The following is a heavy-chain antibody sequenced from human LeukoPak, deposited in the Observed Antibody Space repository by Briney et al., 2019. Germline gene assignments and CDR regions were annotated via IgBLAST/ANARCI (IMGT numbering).Heavy chain of an antibody. V-gene: IGHV4-34*01. J-gene: IGHJ5*02. Sequence: SETLSLTCAVYGGSFSGYYWSWIRQPPGKGLEWIGEINHSGSTNYNPSLKSRVTISVDTSKNQFSLKLSSVTAADTAVYYCARYCSGGSCYLNWFDPWGQGTLVTVSS. CDR3: ARYCSGGSCYLNWFDP. D-gene: IGHD2-15*01. CDR1: GGSFSGYY. CDR2: INHSGST.